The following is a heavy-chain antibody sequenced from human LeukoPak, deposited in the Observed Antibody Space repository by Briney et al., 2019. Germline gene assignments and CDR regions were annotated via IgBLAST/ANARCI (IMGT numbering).Heavy chain of an antibody. J-gene: IGHJ3*02. CDR3: ARGDITMIVVVVDDDAFDI. Sequence: GGSLRLSRAASGFTFSSYEMNWVRQAPGKGLEWVSYISSSGSTIYYADSVKGRFTISRDNAKNSLYLQMNSLRAEDTALYYCARGDITMIVVVVDDDAFDIWGKGTMVTVSS. V-gene: IGHV3-48*03. D-gene: IGHD3-22*01. CDR1: GFTFSSYE. CDR2: ISSSGSTI.